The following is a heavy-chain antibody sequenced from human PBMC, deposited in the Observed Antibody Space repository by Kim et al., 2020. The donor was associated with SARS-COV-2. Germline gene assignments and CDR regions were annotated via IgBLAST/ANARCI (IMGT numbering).Heavy chain of an antibody. Sequence: GGSLRLSCAASGFTFSSYAMHWVRQAPGKGLEWVAVISYDGSNKYYADSVKGRFTISRDNSKNTLYLQMNSLRAEDTAVYYCARGSSDSSGYHSDYWGQGTLVTVSS. CDR2: ISYDGSNK. CDR1: GFTFSSYA. CDR3: ARGSSDSSGYHSDY. D-gene: IGHD3-22*01. V-gene: IGHV3-30*04. J-gene: IGHJ4*02.